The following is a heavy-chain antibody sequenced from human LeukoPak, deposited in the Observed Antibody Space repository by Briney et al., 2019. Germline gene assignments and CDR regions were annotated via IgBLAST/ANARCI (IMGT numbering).Heavy chain of an antibody. Sequence: SIRCSMNWFGWAPRPPGEGVSWISSSSTNKNYAYSVKGRFTSSRDNARNSLYLQMNNLRAEDTAVYYCAREGGADLGYYYMDVWGKGTTVIVSS. D-gene: IGHD2-21*02. CDR2: ISSSSTNK. J-gene: IGHJ6*03. CDR3: AREGGADLGYYYMDV. V-gene: IGHV3-21*01. CDR1: SIRCS.